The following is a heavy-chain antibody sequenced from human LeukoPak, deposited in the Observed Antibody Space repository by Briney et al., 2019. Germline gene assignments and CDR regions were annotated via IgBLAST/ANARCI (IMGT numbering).Heavy chain of an antibody. J-gene: IGHJ4*02. V-gene: IGHV3-23*01. CDR2: ISGSGGST. CDR1: GFTFSSYA. D-gene: IGHD6-13*01. CDR3: ARTYSSRGEGY. Sequence: GGSLRLSCAASGFTFSSYAMSWVRQAPGKGLEWVSAISGSGGSTYYADSVKGRFTISRDNAKNSLYLQMNSLRAEDTAVYYCARTYSSRGEGYWGQGTLVTVSS.